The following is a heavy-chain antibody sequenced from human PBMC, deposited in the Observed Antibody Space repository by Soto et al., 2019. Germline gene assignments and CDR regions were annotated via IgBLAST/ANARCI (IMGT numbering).Heavy chain of an antibody. CDR3: ARTLVVVAATRKSANRYFYY. CDR1: GGSFSGYY. CDR2: INHSGST. V-gene: IGHV4-34*01. Sequence: SETLSLTCAVYGGSFSGYYWSWIRQPPGKGLEWIGEINHSGSTNYNPSLKSRVTISVDTSKNQFSLKLSSVTAADTAVYYCARTLVVVAATRKSANRYFYYRGQGTLVTVSS. J-gene: IGHJ4*02. D-gene: IGHD2-15*01.